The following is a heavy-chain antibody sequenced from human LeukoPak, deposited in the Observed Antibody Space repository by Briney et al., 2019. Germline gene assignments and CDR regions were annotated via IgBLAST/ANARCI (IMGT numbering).Heavy chain of an antibody. CDR3: AKEYSSGWSTPAYFYGMDV. CDR2: ISGSGSST. V-gene: IGHV3-23*01. D-gene: IGHD6-19*01. CDR1: GFTFSSYA. J-gene: IGHJ6*02. Sequence: GGSLRLSCAASGFTFSSYAVTWVRQAPGKGLEWVSSISGSGSSTYYADSVRGRLTIAGDNSKNTLYLQMNSLRAEDTAVYYCAKEYSSGWSTPAYFYGMDVWGQGTTVTVSS.